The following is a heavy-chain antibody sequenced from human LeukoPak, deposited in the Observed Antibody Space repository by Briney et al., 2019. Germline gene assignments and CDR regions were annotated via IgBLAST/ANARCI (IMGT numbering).Heavy chain of an antibody. J-gene: IGHJ6*02. CDR2: IYYNGKA. V-gene: IGHV4-59*01. D-gene: IGHD3-16*01. CDR3: AKFGADYDMYV. Sequence: SETLSLTCTVSGGSISGYYWTWIRQPPGKGLEWIGQIYYNGKAVYNPSLESRITISVDTSKNKISLKLNSVTAADTAIYYCAKFGADYDMYVWGQGITVAVSS. CDR1: GGSISGYY.